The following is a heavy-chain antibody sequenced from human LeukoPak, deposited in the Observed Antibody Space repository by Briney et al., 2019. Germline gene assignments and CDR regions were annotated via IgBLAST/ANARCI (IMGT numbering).Heavy chain of an antibody. CDR1: GFTFTSYS. CDR3: ARGTAAGTTPFDY. Sequence: GGSLRLSCAASGFTFTSYSMHWVRQAPGQGLEWVSSISSRSGFIYYADSLNGRFTVSRDNAKNSLYLQMSSLRAEDTAVYYCARGTAAGTTPFDYWGQGTLVTVFS. CDR2: ISSRSGFI. D-gene: IGHD6-13*01. J-gene: IGHJ4*02. V-gene: IGHV3-21*01.